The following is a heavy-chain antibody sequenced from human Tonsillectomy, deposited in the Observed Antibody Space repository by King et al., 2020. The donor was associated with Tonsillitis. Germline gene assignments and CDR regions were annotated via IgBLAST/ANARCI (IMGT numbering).Heavy chain of an antibody. CDR2: STHSGTT. Sequence: VQLQQWGAGLLKPSETLSLTCAVYGGSFSGYYWSWIRQSPGKGLEWIGESTHSGTTNYNPSLKSRVTISVDTSKIQFSLKLSSVTAADTAVYYCARVVSTWWDYWGQGTLVTVSS. V-gene: IGHV4-34*01. D-gene: IGHD6-13*01. CDR1: GGSFSGYY. J-gene: IGHJ4*02. CDR3: ARVVSTWWDY.